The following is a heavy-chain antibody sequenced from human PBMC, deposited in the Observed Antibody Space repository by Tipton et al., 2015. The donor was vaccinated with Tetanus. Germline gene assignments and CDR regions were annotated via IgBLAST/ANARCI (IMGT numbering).Heavy chain of an antibody. CDR1: GFTFSDYY. D-gene: IGHD2-15*01. CDR2: ITGGGSSI. CDR3: ARRIAGATLHDAFDM. V-gene: IGHV3-11*01. Sequence: SLRLSCAASGFTFSDYYMTWIRQAPGKGLEWVSYITGGGSSIYYADSVKGRFTISRDNAKNSLYLQMNSLRVEDMAVYYCARRIAGATLHDAFDMWGQGTAVTVSP. J-gene: IGHJ3*02.